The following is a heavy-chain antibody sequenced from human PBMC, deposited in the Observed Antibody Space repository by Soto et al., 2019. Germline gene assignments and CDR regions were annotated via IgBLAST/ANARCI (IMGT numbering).Heavy chain of an antibody. J-gene: IGHJ4*02. Sequence: QWQLQEPGPGRWKPPGTLSLTCAFSVGSFSSITCGVGFRRPPGKGLEWIGEIYHSGSTNYNPSLKSRVTISVDKSKNQFSLKLSSVTAADTAVYYCARVAVAGTRFDYWGQGTLVTVSS. CDR3: ARVAVAGTRFDY. V-gene: IGHV4-4*03. D-gene: IGHD6-19*01. CDR2: IYHSGST. CDR1: VGSFSSITC.